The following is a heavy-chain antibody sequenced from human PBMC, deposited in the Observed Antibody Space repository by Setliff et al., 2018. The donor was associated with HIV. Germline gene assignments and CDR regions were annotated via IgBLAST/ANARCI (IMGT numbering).Heavy chain of an antibody. CDR3: ARQVPAAIGAFDI. J-gene: IGHJ3*02. D-gene: IGHD2-2*02. CDR1: GYSFSTYW. CDR2: IYPGDSDT. Sequence: GESLKISCKGSGYSFSTYWIGWVRQMPGKGLEWMGIIYPGDSDTRYSPSFQGQVTISADKSISTACLQWSSLKASDTAMDYCARQVPAAIGAFDIWGQGTMVTVTS. V-gene: IGHV5-51*01.